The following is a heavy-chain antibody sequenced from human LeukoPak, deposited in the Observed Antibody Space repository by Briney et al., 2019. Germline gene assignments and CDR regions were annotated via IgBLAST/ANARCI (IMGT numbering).Heavy chain of an antibody. CDR2: IKQDGSEK. J-gene: IGHJ4*02. Sequence: GGSLRLSCAASGFTFSSYWMSWVRQAPGKGLEWVANIKQDGSEKYYVDSVKGRFTIPRDNAKNSLYLQMNSLRAEDTAVYYCARVRIAAAGTTPYYFDYWGQGTLVTVSS. D-gene: IGHD6-13*01. CDR3: ARVRIAAAGTTPYYFDY. V-gene: IGHV3-7*03. CDR1: GFTFSSYW.